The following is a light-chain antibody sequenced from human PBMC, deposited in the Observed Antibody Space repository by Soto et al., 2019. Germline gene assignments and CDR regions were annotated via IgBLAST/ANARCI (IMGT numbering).Light chain of an antibody. CDR1: QSISSSF. CDR3: QQYGSSPWT. Sequence: EIVMTQSPGTLSVFPGERVTLSCRASQSISSSFLAWYQQRPGQSPRLIIYGASSRATGIPDRFSGSGSGTDFTLTISRLEPEDFAVYYCQQYGSSPWTFGQGTKV. J-gene: IGKJ1*01. CDR2: GAS. V-gene: IGKV3-20*01.